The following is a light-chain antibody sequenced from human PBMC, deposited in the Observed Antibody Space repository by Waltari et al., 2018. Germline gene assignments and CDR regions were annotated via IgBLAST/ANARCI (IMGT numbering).Light chain of an antibody. J-gene: IGKJ1*01. Sequence: DIQMTQSPSTLSASAGDRVTITCRASQSIRSWLAWYQQKPGKAPKFLIHQASSLESGVPSRFSGSGSGTEFTLTISSLQPDDVATYYCQQYDTFPWAFGQGTTVEIK. CDR2: QAS. V-gene: IGKV1-5*03. CDR1: QSIRSW. CDR3: QQYDTFPWA.